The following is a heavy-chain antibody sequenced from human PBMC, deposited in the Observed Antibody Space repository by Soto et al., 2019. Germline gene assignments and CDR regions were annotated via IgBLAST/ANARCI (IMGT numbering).Heavy chain of an antibody. CDR2: IHYSGGT. V-gene: IGHV4-31*03. CDR1: ASSISSGGYY. D-gene: IGHD3-10*01. CDR3: ARAYYGLSAPPRDDYFYGLDV. Sequence: QVQLQESGPGLVTPSQTLSLTCTLSASSISSGGYYWIWIRQHPGKGLVWIGYIHYSGGTYYSPSLKSRINILMDPSNNTFSLRLRSVTAADTAVFYCARAYYGLSAPPRDDYFYGLDVWVQGNTGTVAS. J-gene: IGHJ6*02.